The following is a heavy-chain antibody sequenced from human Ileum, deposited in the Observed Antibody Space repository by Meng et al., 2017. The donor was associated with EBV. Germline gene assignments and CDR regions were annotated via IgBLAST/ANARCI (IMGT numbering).Heavy chain of an antibody. Sequence: SVPWLVSLSGSRSSTCIVSQLTITDNHCGRSVRPPPGKELEWIGEIYYRWNTYYNPSLKSRVTISVDKSNNQFSLRLSSVTAADTAVYYCARGGSGYYYGSGFDYWGQGTLVTVSS. CDR1: QLTITDNHC. CDR3: ARGGSGYYYGSGFDY. CDR2: IYYRWNT. D-gene: IGHD3-10*01. V-gene: IGHV4-4*02. J-gene: IGHJ4*02.